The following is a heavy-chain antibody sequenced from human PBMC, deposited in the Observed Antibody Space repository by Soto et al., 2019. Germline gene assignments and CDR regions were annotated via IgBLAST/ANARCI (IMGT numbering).Heavy chain of an antibody. CDR2: ISTNSYYI. CDR3: SRDPTGSSWPCYTDS. Sequence: APGKGLEWVSSISTNSYYIYYSDSVKGRFTISRDNAKKSLYLQMNSLRAEDTAVYYFSRDPTGSSWPCYTDSWGQGTRFTVS. V-gene: IGHV3-21*01. D-gene: IGHD6-13*01. J-gene: IGHJ4*02.